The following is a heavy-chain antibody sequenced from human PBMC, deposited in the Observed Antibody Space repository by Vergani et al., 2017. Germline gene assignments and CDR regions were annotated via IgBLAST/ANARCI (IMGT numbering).Heavy chain of an antibody. D-gene: IGHD3-3*01. CDR1: GFTFSNAW. V-gene: IGHV3-15*01. CDR3: TTGTPRYDFWSGYYCRGNANPPFDY. Sequence: EVQLVESGGGLVKPGGSLRLSCAASGFTFSNAWMSWVRQAPGKGLEWVGRIKRKTDGGTTDYAAPVKGRFTISRDDSKNTLYLQMNSLKNEDTAVYYCTTGTPRYDFWSGYYCRGNANPPFDYWGQGTLVTVSS. CDR2: IKRKTDGGTT. J-gene: IGHJ4*02.